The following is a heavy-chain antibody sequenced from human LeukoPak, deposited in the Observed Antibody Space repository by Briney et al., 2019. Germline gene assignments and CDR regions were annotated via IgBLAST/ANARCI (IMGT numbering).Heavy chain of an antibody. CDR1: GFTFSSSYS. CDR3: ASQTEYYFDY. Sequence: PGGSLRLSCVASGFTFSSSYSLNWVRQAPGKGLEWVSSISSSSSYIYYADSVKGRFTISRDNAKNSLYLQMNSLRAEDTAVYYCASQTEYYFDYWGQGTLVTVSS. CDR2: ISSSSSYI. J-gene: IGHJ4*02. V-gene: IGHV3-21*01. D-gene: IGHD1-1*01.